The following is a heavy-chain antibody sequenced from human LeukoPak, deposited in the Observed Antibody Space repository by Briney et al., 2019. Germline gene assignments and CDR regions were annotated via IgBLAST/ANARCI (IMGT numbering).Heavy chain of an antibody. CDR3: ATGTAPRLGFGELLRIGFDP. D-gene: IGHD3-10*01. V-gene: IGHV1-24*01. Sequence: ASVKVSCKVSGYTLTELSMHWVRQAPGKGLEWMGGFDPEDGETIYAQKFQGRVTMTEDTSTDTAYMELSSLRSEDTAVYYCATGTAPRLGFGELLRIGFDPWGQGTLVTVSS. J-gene: IGHJ5*02. CDR1: GYTLTELS. CDR2: FDPEDGET.